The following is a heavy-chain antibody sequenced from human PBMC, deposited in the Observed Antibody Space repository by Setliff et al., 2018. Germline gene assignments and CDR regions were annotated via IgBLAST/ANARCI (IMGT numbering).Heavy chain of an antibody. CDR2: IIPIFGTA. V-gene: IGHV1-69*06. Sequence: ASVKVSCKASGGTFSSYDISWVRQAPGQGLEWMGRIIPIFGTANYAQKFQGRVTITADKSTSTAYMALSRLRSEDTAVYYCAISTIFGVVSPTPDAFGIWGQGTMVTVSS. CDR1: GGTFSSYD. J-gene: IGHJ3*02. CDR3: AISTIFGVVSPTPDAFGI. D-gene: IGHD3-3*01.